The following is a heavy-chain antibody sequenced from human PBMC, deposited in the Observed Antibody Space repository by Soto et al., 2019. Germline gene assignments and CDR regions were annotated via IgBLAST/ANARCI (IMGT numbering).Heavy chain of an antibody. CDR3: ARTYYDFWSGYVWFDP. CDR1: GYSISSSNW. D-gene: IGHD3-3*01. Sequence: QVQLQESGPGLVKPSDTLSLTCAVSGYSISSSNWWGWIRQPPGKGLEWIGYIYYSGSTYYNPSLKRRVTMSVDTSKNQFALKLSAVTAVYTAVYYCARTYYDFWSGYVWFDPWGQGTLVTVSS. J-gene: IGHJ5*02. CDR2: IYYSGST. V-gene: IGHV4-28*01.